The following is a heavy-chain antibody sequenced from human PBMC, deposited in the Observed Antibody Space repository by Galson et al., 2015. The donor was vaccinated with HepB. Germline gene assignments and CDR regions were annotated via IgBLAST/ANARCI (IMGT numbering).Heavy chain of an antibody. CDR1: GFTFSSYW. CDR2: INNDGRGT. D-gene: IGHD6-13*01. J-gene: IGHJ5*02. Sequence: SLRLSCAASGFTFSSYWMHWVRQAPGKGLVWVSRINNDGRGTGYADSVRGRFTISRDNAKNTLYLQMNSLRAEDTAVYYCARGIAASGNPNWFDPWGQGTLVTVSS. V-gene: IGHV3-74*01. CDR3: ARGIAASGNPNWFDP.